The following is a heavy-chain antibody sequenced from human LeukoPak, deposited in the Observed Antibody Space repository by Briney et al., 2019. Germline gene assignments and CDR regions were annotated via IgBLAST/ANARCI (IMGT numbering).Heavy chain of an antibody. CDR3: ARARDGYGGNFDY. Sequence: PGGTLRLSCAASGFTFSSYGMSWVRQAPGKGLEWVSAISGSGGSTYYADSVKGRFTISRDNSKNTLYLQMNSLRAEDTAVYYCARARDGYGGNFDYWGQGTLVTVSS. CDR1: GFTFSSYG. CDR2: ISGSGGST. D-gene: IGHD5-24*01. J-gene: IGHJ4*02. V-gene: IGHV3-23*01.